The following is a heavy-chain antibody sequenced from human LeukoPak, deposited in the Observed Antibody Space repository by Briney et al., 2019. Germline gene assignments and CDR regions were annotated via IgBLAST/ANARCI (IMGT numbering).Heavy chain of an antibody. J-gene: IGHJ3*02. CDR3: ARAVSGLWDAFDI. Sequence: SETLSLTCTVSGGSISSYYWSWFRQPPGKGLEWIGYIYYSGSTNYNPSLKSRVTISVDTSKNQFSLKLSSVTAADTAVYYCARAVSGLWDAFDIWGQGTMVTVSS. CDR1: GGSISSYY. V-gene: IGHV4-59*01. D-gene: IGHD2-21*01. CDR2: IYYSGST.